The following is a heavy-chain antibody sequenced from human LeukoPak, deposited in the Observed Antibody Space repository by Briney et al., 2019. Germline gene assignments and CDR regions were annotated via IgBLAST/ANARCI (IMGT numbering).Heavy chain of an antibody. J-gene: IGHJ4*02. CDR1: GGSFSGYY. CDR3: ARGLLRYYYDSSGYFVY. CDR2: INHSGST. V-gene: IGHV4-34*01. Sequence: PSETLSLTCAVYGGSFSGYYWSWIRQPPGKGLEWIGEINHSGSTNYNPSLKSRVTISVDTSKNQFSLKLSSVTAADTAVYYCARGLLRYYYDSSGYFVYWGQGTLVTVSS. D-gene: IGHD3-22*01.